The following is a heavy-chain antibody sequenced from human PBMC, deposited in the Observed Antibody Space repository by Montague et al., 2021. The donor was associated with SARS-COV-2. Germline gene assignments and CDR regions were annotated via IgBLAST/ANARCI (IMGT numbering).Heavy chain of an antibody. Sequence: SETLSLTCTVSRDSISSHNYFWAWIRQPPGKGLEWIGSVDYSGLTFYNPSLESRVTISVDTSKKQFSLKVNSVTAADTAVYYCARGMYGLTETTDAFDTWGQGTMVSVSS. V-gene: IGHV4-39*07. CDR1: RDSISSHNYF. J-gene: IGHJ3*02. D-gene: IGHD1-14*01. CDR3: ARGMYGLTETTDAFDT. CDR2: VDYSGLT.